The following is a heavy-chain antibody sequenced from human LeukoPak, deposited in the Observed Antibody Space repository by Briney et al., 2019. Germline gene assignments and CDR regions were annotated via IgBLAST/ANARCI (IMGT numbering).Heavy chain of an antibody. J-gene: IGHJ4*02. V-gene: IGHV4-34*01. CDR1: GGSFNGYY. CDR2: INYSGNS. D-gene: IGHD3-22*01. CDR3: ARGVAIRKTMIAVIKTLETDYFDS. Sequence: SETLSLTCAVYGGSFNGYYWAWIRQASGKGLEWIGQINYSGNSMYNQSLKSRVTMARDTSKNQFSLTVTSVTAADTAVYYCARGVAIRKTMIAVIKTLETDYFDSWGQGTLVTVSS.